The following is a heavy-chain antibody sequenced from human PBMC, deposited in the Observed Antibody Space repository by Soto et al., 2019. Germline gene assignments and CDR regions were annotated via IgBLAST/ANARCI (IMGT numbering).Heavy chain of an antibody. Sequence: GSLRLSCAATGFTFSYYWMHWVRQAPGKGLVWVSRIHSDGSSTTDADSVKGRFTISRDNAKNTLYLQMNSLRAEDTAVYYCARGQWGAFDLWGQGTMVTVSS. D-gene: IGHD1-26*01. CDR3: ARGQWGAFDL. V-gene: IGHV3-74*01. CDR2: IHSDGSST. J-gene: IGHJ3*01. CDR1: GFTFSYYW.